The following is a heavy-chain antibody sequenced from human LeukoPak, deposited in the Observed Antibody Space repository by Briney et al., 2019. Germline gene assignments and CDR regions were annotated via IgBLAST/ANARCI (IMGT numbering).Heavy chain of an antibody. J-gene: IGHJ4*02. Sequence: PGGSLRLSCAASGFTFSSYAMHWVRQAPGKGLEWVAVISYDGSNKYYADSVKGRFTISRDNSKDTLYLQMNSLRAEDTAVYYCARDADLVATGNYFDYWGQGTLATVSS. V-gene: IGHV3-30-3*01. CDR3: ARDADLVATGNYFDY. CDR1: GFTFSSYA. CDR2: ISYDGSNK. D-gene: IGHD5-12*01.